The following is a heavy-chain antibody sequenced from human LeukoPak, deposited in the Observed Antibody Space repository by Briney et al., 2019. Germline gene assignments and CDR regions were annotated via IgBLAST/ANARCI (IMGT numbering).Heavy chain of an antibody. J-gene: IGHJ4*02. Sequence: PGGSLRLSCAASGFTFSSCSMNWVRQAPGKGLEWVSSISSSSSYIYYADSVKGRFTISRDNAKNSLYLQMNSLRAEDTAVYYCARDVEAARPPDFDYWGQGTLVTVSS. D-gene: IGHD6-6*01. CDR3: ARDVEAARPPDFDY. CDR1: GFTFSSCS. V-gene: IGHV3-21*01. CDR2: ISSSSSYI.